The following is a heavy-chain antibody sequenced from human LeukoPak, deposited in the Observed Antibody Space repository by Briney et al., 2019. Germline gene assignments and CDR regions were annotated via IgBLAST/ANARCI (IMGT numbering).Heavy chain of an antibody. Sequence: GGSLRLSCAASGFTFSSYGMHWVRQAPGKGLEWVAVISYDGSNKYYADSVKGRFTISRDNSKNTLYLQVNSLRAEDTAVYYCAKDRATYYDISYYFDYWGQGTLVTVSS. D-gene: IGHD3-9*01. V-gene: IGHV3-30*18. CDR1: GFTFSSYG. J-gene: IGHJ4*02. CDR3: AKDRATYYDISYYFDY. CDR2: ISYDGSNK.